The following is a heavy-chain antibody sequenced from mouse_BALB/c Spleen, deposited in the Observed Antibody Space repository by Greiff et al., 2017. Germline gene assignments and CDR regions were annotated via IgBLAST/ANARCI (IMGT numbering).Heavy chain of an antibody. Sequence: EVQLQESGPGLVKPSQSLSLTCSVTGYSITSGYYWNWIRQFPGNKLEWMGYISYDGSNNYNPSLKNRISITRDTSKNQFFLKLNSVTTEDTATYYCASRTSYGLFAYWGQGTLVTVSA. V-gene: IGHV3-6*02. CDR1: GYSITSGYY. CDR2: ISYDGSN. D-gene: IGHD1-2*01. CDR3: ASRTSYGLFAY. J-gene: IGHJ3*01.